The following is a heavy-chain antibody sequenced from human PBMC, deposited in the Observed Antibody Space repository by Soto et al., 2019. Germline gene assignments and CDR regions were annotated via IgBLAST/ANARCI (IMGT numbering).Heavy chain of an antibody. CDR2: VSYDGSGK. D-gene: IGHD1-1*01. J-gene: IGHJ6*02. V-gene: IGHV3-30*03. CDR1: GFTFSSYG. Sequence: QVQLVESGGGVVQPGRSLRLSCVGSGFTFSSYGIHWVRQAPGKGLEWVAVVSYDGSGKYYADSVKGRFTISRDNSKNTRYLQMKTLGVEDTAVYHCARDAEAYVNVMGTIRSGYYYHGLDVWGQGTTVFVSS. CDR3: ARDAEAYVNVMGTIRSGYYYHGLDV.